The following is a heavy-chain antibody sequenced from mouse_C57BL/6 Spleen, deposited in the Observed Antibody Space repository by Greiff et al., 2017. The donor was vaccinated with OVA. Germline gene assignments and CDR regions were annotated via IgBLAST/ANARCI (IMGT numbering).Heavy chain of an antibody. D-gene: IGHD1-1*01. Sequence: VQLQQSGAELVRPGTSVKVSCKASGYAFTNYLIEWVKQRPGQGLEWIGVINPGSGGTNYNEKFKGKATLTADKSSSTAYMQLSSLTSEDSAVYFCARGYYYGSSYENYWGQGTTLTVSS. CDR1: GYAFTNYL. V-gene: IGHV1-54*01. CDR3: ARGYYYGSSYENY. J-gene: IGHJ2*01. CDR2: INPGSGGT.